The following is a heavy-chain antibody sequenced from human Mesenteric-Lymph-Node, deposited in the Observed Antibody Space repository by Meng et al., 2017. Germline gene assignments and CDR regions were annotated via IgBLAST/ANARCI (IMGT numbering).Heavy chain of an antibody. J-gene: IGHJ4*02. D-gene: IGHD4-17*01. CDR2: ISSSGSTI. CDR3: ARDPFTVTTL. Sequence: GESLKISCAASGFTFSRCEMNWVRQAPGKGLEWVSYISSSGSTIYYADSVKGRFTVSRDNAKNSLYLQMNSLRADDTAVYYCARDPFTVTTLWGQGTLVTVSS. V-gene: IGHV3-48*03. CDR1: GFTFSRCE.